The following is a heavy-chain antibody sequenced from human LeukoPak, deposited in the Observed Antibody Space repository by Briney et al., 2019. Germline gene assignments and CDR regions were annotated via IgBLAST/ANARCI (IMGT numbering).Heavy chain of an antibody. CDR2: IIPISGTA. V-gene: IGHV1-69*13. D-gene: IGHD5-18*01. J-gene: IGHJ4*02. Sequence: ASVKVSCKASGGTFSSYAISWVRQAPGQGLEWMGGIIPISGTANYAQKFQGRVTITADESTSTAYMELSSLRSEDTAVYYCARDPRGYSYGHFDYWGQGTLVTVSS. CDR1: GGTFSSYA. CDR3: ARDPRGYSYGHFDY.